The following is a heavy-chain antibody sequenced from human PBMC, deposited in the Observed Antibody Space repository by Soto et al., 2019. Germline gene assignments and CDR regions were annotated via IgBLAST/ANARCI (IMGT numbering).Heavy chain of an antibody. D-gene: IGHD3-3*01. Sequence: EVQLVESGGGLVQPGGSLRLSCAASGFTFSSYSMNWVRQAPGKGLEWVSYISSSSSTIYYADSVKGRFTISRDNAKNSLYLQMNSLRDEDTAVYYCAREGGYYDFWSGYSRYPDYWGQGTLVTVSS. J-gene: IGHJ4*02. CDR3: AREGGYYDFWSGYSRYPDY. V-gene: IGHV3-48*02. CDR2: ISSSSSTI. CDR1: GFTFSSYS.